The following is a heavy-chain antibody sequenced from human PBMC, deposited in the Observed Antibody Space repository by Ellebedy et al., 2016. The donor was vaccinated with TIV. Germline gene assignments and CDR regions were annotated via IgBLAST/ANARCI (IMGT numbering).Heavy chain of an antibody. CDR1: GFTFDDYT. CDR3: AKTGPYYDFWSGSGDYMDV. Sequence: GGSLRLSXAASGFTFDDYTMHWVRQAPGKGLEWVSAISGSGGSTYYADSVKGRFTISRDNSKNTLYLQMNSLRAEDTAVYYCAKTGPYYDFWSGSGDYMDVWGKGTTVTVSS. CDR2: ISGSGGST. D-gene: IGHD3-3*01. J-gene: IGHJ6*03. V-gene: IGHV3-23*01.